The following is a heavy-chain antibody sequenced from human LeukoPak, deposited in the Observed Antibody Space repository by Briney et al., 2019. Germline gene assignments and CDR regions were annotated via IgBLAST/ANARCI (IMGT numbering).Heavy chain of an antibody. CDR3: ARAPGMVGATTDAFDI. V-gene: IGHV3-30-3*01. Sequence: GGSLRLSCAASGFTFSTYAMHWVRQAPGKGLEWVAVISYDGSNKYYADSVKGRFTISRDNSKNTLYVQMNSLRAEDTAVYFCARAPGMVGATTDAFDIWGQGTTVTVSS. J-gene: IGHJ3*02. CDR1: GFTFSTYA. CDR2: ISYDGSNK. D-gene: IGHD1-26*01.